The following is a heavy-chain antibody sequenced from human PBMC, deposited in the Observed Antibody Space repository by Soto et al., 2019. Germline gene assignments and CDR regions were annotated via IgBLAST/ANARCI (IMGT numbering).Heavy chain of an antibody. CDR1: GFTFSNAW. CDR3: TGGRITMIVVVKSYYGMDV. V-gene: IGHV3-15*07. J-gene: IGHJ6*02. CDR2: IKSKTDGGTT. Sequence: GGSLRLSCAASGFTFSNAWMNWVRQAPGKGLEWVGRIKSKTDGGTTDYAAPVKGRFTISRDDSKNTLYLQMNSLKTEDTAVYYCTGGRITMIVVVKSYYGMDVWGQGTTVTVSS. D-gene: IGHD3-22*01.